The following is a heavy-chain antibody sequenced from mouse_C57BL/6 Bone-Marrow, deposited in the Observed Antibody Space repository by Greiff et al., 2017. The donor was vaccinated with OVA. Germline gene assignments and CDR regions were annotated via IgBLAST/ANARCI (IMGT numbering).Heavy chain of an antibody. CDR1: GFNIKDDY. J-gene: IGHJ3*01. Sequence: VQLQQSGAELVRPGASVKLSCTASGFNIKDDYMHWVKQRPEQGLEWIGWIDPENGDTEYASKFQGKATITADTSSNTAYLQLSSLTSEDTAVYYCTTTLTGTGPDWGQGTLVTVSA. V-gene: IGHV14-4*01. CDR2: IDPENGDT. D-gene: IGHD4-1*01. CDR3: TTTLTGTGPD.